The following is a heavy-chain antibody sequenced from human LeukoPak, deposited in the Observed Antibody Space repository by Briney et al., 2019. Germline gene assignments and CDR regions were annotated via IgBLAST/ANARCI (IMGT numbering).Heavy chain of an antibody. D-gene: IGHD6-13*01. CDR2: IIPIFGTA. CDR1: GGTFSSYA. J-gene: IGHJ6*03. Sequence: SVKVSCKASGGTFSSYAISWVRQAPGQGLERMGGIIPIFGTANYAQKFQGRVTITSDESTSTAYVELSSLRSEDTAVYYCASRYGSGSSSWDYYYYYYMDVWGKGTTVTVSS. V-gene: IGHV1-69*01. CDR3: ASRYGSGSSSWDYYYYYYMDV.